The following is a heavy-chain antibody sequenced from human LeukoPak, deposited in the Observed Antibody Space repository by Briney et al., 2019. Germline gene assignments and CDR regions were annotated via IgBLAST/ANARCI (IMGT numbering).Heavy chain of an antibody. D-gene: IGHD3-9*01. Sequence: SETLSLTCTVSGGSISSYYWSWIRQPPGKGLEWIGYIYYSGSTNYNPSLKSRVTISVDTSKNQFSLKLSSVTAADTAGYYCARVILTGPRWYAFDIWGQGTMVTVSS. J-gene: IGHJ3*02. CDR1: GGSISSYY. CDR3: ARVILTGPRWYAFDI. CDR2: IYYSGST. V-gene: IGHV4-59*01.